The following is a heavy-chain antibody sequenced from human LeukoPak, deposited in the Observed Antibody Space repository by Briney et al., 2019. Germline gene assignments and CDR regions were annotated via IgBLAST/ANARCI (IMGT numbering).Heavy chain of an antibody. D-gene: IGHD3-22*01. CDR1: GFTFDDYA. J-gene: IGHJ4*02. Sequence: GGSLRLSCAASGFTFDDYAMHWVRQAPGKGLEWVSGISWNSGSIGYADSVKGRFTISRDNAKNSLYLQMNSLRAEDTALYYCAKDSEELYDSSGYYGDWGQGTLVTVSS. CDR3: AKDSEELYDSSGYYGD. CDR2: ISWNSGSI. V-gene: IGHV3-9*01.